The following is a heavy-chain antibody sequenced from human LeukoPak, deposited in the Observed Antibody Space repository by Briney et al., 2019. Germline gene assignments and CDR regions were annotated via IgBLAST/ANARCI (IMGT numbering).Heavy chain of an antibody. CDR1: GFTFSKYA. J-gene: IGHJ6*03. CDR3: AKGLKTAVGPYMGYHYYMDV. D-gene: IGHD5-18*01. Sequence: GGSLRLSCAASGFTFSKYAMSWVRQAPGKGLEWVSTINDRGTGTYYADSVKGRFTISRDNSKNTLPLQMNSLRAEDTAVYYCAKGLKTAVGPYMGYHYYMDVWGKGTTVTVSS. CDR2: INDRGTGT. V-gene: IGHV3-23*01.